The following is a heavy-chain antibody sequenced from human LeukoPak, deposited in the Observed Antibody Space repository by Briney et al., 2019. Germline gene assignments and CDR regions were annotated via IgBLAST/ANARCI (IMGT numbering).Heavy chain of an antibody. V-gene: IGHV3-48*04. CDR1: GFTFSSYS. J-gene: IGHJ3*02. Sequence: GGSLRLSCAASGFTFSSYSMNWVRQAPGKGLEWVSYISGASTTIYYADSVKGRFTISRDNAKNSLYLQMSSLRSEDTAVYYCARFGGLDAFDIWGQGTMVTVSS. D-gene: IGHD3/OR15-3a*01. CDR3: ARFGGLDAFDI. CDR2: ISGASTTI.